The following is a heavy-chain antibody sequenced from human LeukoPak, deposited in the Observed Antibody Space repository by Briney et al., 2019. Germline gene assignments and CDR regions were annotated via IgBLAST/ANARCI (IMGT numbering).Heavy chain of an antibody. Sequence: PSETLSLTCTVSGGSISSYYWSWIRQPPGKGLEWIGYIYYSGSTNYNPSLKSRVTISVDTSKNQFSLKLSSVTAADTAVYYCARGGSSWYPYNWFDPWGQGTLVTVSS. CDR2: IYYSGST. CDR3: ARGGSSWYPYNWFDP. CDR1: GGSISSYY. V-gene: IGHV4-59*01. J-gene: IGHJ5*02. D-gene: IGHD6-13*01.